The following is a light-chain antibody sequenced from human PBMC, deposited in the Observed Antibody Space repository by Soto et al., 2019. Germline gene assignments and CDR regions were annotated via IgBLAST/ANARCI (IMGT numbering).Light chain of an antibody. V-gene: IGKV1-39*01. CDR3: QQSYRTPHT. Sequence: DIQMTQSPSSLSASVGDRVTITCRASQSISSYLNWYQQKPGKAPKLLIYAASSLQSGVPSRFSGSGSGTDFTITISSLQPEDFATYYCQQSYRTPHTFGQGTKLEIK. CDR1: QSISSY. J-gene: IGKJ1*01. CDR2: AAS.